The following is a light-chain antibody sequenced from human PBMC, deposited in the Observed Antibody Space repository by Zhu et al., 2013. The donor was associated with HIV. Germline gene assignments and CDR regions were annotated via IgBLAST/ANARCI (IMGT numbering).Light chain of an antibody. J-gene: IGKJ2*03. CDR1: QSLLHSNGYNY. CDR2: EVS. Sequence: DIVMTQSPLSLPVTPGEPASISCRSSQSLLHSNGYNYLDWYLQRPGQSPQLLIYEVSSRFSGVPDRFSGSGSGTDFTLKISRVEAEDVGVYYCMQGVNIPLYSFGQGTRLEIK. CDR3: MQGVNIPLYS. V-gene: IGKV2-29*03.